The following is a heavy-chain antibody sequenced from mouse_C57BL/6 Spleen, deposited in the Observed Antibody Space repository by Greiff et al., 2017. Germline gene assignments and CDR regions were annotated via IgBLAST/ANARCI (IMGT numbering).Heavy chain of an antibody. D-gene: IGHD1-1*01. J-gene: IGHJ4*01. Sequence: EVQLQQSGPVLVKPGASVKMSCKASGYTFTDYYMNWVKQSHGKSLEWIGVINPYNGGTSYNQKFKGKATLTVDKSSSTAYMELNSLTSEDSAVYYCAREEGIYYGSSYDYYAMDYWGQGTSVTVSS. CDR3: AREEGIYYGSSYDYYAMDY. CDR2: INPYNGGT. CDR1: GYTFTDYY. V-gene: IGHV1-19*01.